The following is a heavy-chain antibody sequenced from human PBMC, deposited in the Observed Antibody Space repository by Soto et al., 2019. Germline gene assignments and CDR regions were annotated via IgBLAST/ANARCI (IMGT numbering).Heavy chain of an antibody. J-gene: IGHJ6*02. Sequence: QVQLVESGGGVVQPGRSLRLSCAASGFTFSSYGMHWVRQAPGKGLGWVAVIWYDGSNKYYADSVKGRFTIPKDNSKNTLYLQMNSMRAEDRAVYYCARSGSAAVRYYYGMDVWGQGTTGTVSS. CDR2: IWYDGSNK. CDR3: ARSGSAAVRYYYGMDV. CDR1: GFTFSSYG. V-gene: IGHV3-33*01. D-gene: IGHD6-13*01.